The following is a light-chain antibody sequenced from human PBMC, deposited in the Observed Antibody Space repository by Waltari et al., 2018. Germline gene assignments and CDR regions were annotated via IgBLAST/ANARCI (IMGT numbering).Light chain of an antibody. CDR3: QQYNNWPFT. CDR1: QSVSFN. J-gene: IGKJ3*01. V-gene: IGKV3D-15*01. Sequence: EIVMTQSPATLSVSPGERATLSCMANQSVSFNLAWYQQKPGQAPRLLIYGASTRATGIPARFSGSGSGTEFTLTISSLQSEDFVGYYCQQYNNWPFTFGPGTKVDIK. CDR2: GAS.